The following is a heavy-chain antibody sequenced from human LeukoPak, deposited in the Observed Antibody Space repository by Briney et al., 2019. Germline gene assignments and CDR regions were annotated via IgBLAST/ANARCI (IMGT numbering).Heavy chain of an antibody. J-gene: IGHJ4*02. CDR3: AKPASGTTVTRGYFDY. Sequence: GGSLRLSCAASGFTFSSYAMSWVRQAPGKGLEWVSTISAGGGSTYYADSVKGRFTISRDNSKNTLYLQMNSLRAEDTAVYYCAKPASGTTVTRGYFDYWGQGTLDTVSS. V-gene: IGHV3-23*01. CDR2: ISAGGGST. D-gene: IGHD4-17*01. CDR1: GFTFSSYA.